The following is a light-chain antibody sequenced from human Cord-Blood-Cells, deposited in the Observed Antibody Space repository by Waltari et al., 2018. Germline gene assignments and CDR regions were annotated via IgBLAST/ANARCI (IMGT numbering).Light chain of an antibody. J-gene: IGLJ1*01. V-gene: IGLV2-11*01. CDR3: CSYAGSYPYV. CDR1: SSDVGGYNY. Sequence: QSALTQPRSVSGSPGPSVTIPCTGTSSDVGGYNYVTWYQQHPGKAPKLMIYDVSKRPSGVPDRFSGSKSGNTASLTISGLQAEDEADYYCCSYAGSYPYVFGTGTKVTVL. CDR2: DVS.